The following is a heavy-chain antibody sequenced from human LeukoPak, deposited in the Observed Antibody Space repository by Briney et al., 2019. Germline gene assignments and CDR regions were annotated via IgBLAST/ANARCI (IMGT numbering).Heavy chain of an antibody. J-gene: IGHJ4*02. CDR3: ARGRNFLTGYYDY. V-gene: IGHV3-53*04. Sequence: TGGSLRLSCAASGFTVSSNYMSWVRQAPGKGLEWVSVIYSGGSTYYADSVKGRFTISRHNSKNTLYLQMGSLGPEDMAVYYCARGRNFLTGYYDYWGQGTLVTVSS. CDR2: IYSGGST. D-gene: IGHD3/OR15-3a*01. CDR1: GFTVSSNY.